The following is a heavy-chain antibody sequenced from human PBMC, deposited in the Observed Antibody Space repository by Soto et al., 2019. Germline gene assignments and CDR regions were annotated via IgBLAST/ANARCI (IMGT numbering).Heavy chain of an antibody. CDR1: GGTFSSYT. Sequence: ASVKVSCKASGGTFSSYTISWVRQAPGQGLEWMGRIIPILGIANYAQKFQGRVTITADKSTSTAYMELSSLRSEDTAVYYCARDQKYQLLWDVVWFDPWGQGTLVTVSS. D-gene: IGHD2-2*01. V-gene: IGHV1-69*04. CDR3: ARDQKYQLLWDVVWFDP. CDR2: IIPILGIA. J-gene: IGHJ5*02.